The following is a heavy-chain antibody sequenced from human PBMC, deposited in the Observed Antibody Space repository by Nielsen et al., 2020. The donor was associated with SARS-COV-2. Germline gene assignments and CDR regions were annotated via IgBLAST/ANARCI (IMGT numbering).Heavy chain of an antibody. J-gene: IGHJ4*02. D-gene: IGHD2-15*01. Sequence: SETLSLTCTVSGGSISSYYWSWIRQSPGKGLEWIGYTHYTERSNYNPSLKSRAIISVDTSQNQFSLKLTSVTAADTAVYYCARGGWSLDYWGQGTLVTVSS. V-gene: IGHV4-59*01. CDR2: THYTERS. CDR3: ARGGWSLDY. CDR1: GGSISSYY.